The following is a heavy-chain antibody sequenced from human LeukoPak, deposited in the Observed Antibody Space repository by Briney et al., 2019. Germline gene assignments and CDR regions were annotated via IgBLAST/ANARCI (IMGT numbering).Heavy chain of an antibody. V-gene: IGHV3-48*03. CDR2: ISSSGTTI. J-gene: IGHJ6*04. CDR1: GFTFSTYE. D-gene: IGHD3-10*02. Sequence: GGSLRLSCAASGFTFSTYEMNWVRQAPGKGLEWVSYISSSGTTIYYADSVKGRFTISRDNAKNSLYLQMNSLRAEDTAVYYCAELGITMIGGVWGKGTTVTISS. CDR3: AELGITMIGGV.